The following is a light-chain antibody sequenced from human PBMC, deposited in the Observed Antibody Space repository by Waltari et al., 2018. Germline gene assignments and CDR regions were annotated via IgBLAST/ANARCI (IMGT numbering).Light chain of an antibody. J-gene: IGKJ4*01. CDR2: AAS. CDR3: QQSYSTPRGLT. Sequence: DIQMTQSPSSLSASVGDSVTITSRASQSISSYLNWYQQKPGKAPKLLIYAASSLQSGVPSRFSGSGSGTDFTLTISSLQPEDFATYYCQQSYSTPRGLTFGGGTKVEIK. V-gene: IGKV1-39*01. CDR1: QSISSY.